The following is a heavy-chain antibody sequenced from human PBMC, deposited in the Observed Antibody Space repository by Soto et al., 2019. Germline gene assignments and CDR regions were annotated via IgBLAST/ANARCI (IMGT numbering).Heavy chain of an antibody. D-gene: IGHD6-19*01. CDR1: GFTFSSYS. V-gene: IGHV3-48*01. Sequence: GGSLRLSCAASGFTFSSYSMNWVRQAPGKGLEWVSYISSSSSTIYYADSVKGRFTISRDNAKNSLYLQMNSLRAEDTAVYYCARDKKSSGWYESVDYWGQGTLVTVSS. CDR2: ISSSSSTI. CDR3: ARDKKSSGWYESVDY. J-gene: IGHJ4*02.